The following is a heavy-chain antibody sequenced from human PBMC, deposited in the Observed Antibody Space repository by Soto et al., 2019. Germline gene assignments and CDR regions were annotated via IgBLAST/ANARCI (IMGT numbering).Heavy chain of an antibody. CDR3: AREARKLGYCSGGSCYSGGVYYYYGMDV. V-gene: IGHV1-69*06. J-gene: IGHJ6*02. CDR2: IIPIFGTA. Sequence: GASVKVSCKASGGTFSSYAISWVRQAPGQGLEWMGGIIPIFGTANYAQKFQGRVTITADKSTSTAYMELSSLRSEDTAVYYCAREARKLGYCSGGSCYSGGVYYYYGMDVWGQGTTVTVSS. CDR1: GGTFSSYA. D-gene: IGHD2-15*01.